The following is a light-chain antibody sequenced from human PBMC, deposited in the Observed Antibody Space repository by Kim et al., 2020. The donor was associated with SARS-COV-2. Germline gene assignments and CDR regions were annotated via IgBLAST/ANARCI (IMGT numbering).Light chain of an antibody. Sequence: EIVLTQSPATLSLFPGERGTLSCRASQSISSYVAWYQQKPGQAPRLLIYGASYRATGIPARFSGSGSGTDFTLPISTLEPEDFAVDYCQQRSSWPLTFGGGTKVDIK. CDR1: QSISSY. CDR3: QQRSSWPLT. J-gene: IGKJ4*01. V-gene: IGKV3-11*01. CDR2: GAS.